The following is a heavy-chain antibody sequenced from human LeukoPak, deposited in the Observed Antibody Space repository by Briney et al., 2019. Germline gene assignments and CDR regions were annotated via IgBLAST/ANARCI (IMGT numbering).Heavy chain of an antibody. Sequence: LRLSCAASGLTFSGYAMHSVRQAPGKWLEWIGEIYHSGGTNYNPSLKSRVTISVDKSKNQFSLKLSSVTAADTAVYYCASGGYSYGPYFDYWGQGTLVTVSS. CDR1: GLTFSGYA. CDR2: IYHSGGT. D-gene: IGHD5-18*01. J-gene: IGHJ4*02. CDR3: ASGGYSYGPYFDY. V-gene: IGHV4-34*01.